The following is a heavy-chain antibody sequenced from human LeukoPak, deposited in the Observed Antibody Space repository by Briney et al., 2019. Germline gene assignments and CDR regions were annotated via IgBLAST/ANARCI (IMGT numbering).Heavy chain of an antibody. CDR3: ARIVVVPAVIFDY. V-gene: IGHV4-59*08. D-gene: IGHD2-2*01. Sequence: SETLSLTCTVSGGSISSYYWSWIRQPPGKGLEWIGYIYYSGSTNYNPSLKSRVTISVDTSKNQFSLKLSSVTAADTAVYYCARIVVVPAVIFDYWGQGTLVTVSS. CDR1: GGSISSYY. J-gene: IGHJ4*02. CDR2: IYYSGST.